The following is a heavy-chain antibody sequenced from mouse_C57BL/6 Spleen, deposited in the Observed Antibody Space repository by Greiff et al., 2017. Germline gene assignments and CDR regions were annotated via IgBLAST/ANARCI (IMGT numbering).Heavy chain of an antibody. D-gene: IGHD1-1*01. J-gene: IGHJ1*03. CDR1: GFTFNTYA. CDR3: VRDDGYYYGSSYPCCFDV. Sequence: EVQLVESGGGLVQPKGSLKLSCAASGFTFNTYAMHWVRQAPGKGLEWVARIRSKSSNYATYYADSVKDRFTISRDDSQSMLYLQMNNLKTEDTAMYYCVRDDGYYYGSSYPCCFDVWGTGTTVTVSS. CDR2: IRSKSSNYAT. V-gene: IGHV10-3*01.